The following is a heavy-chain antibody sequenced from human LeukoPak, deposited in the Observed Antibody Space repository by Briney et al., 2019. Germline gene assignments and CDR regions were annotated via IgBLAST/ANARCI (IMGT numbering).Heavy chain of an antibody. CDR1: TYISSDFG. CDR2: VSGDNGQT. J-gene: IGHJ6*03. V-gene: IGHV1-18*01. CDR3: ARVYLYTTGWSAAYYYFMDV. Sequence: ASVKVSCKASTYISSDFGISWVRLAPGGGLEWMGWVSGDNGQTNYGHKFYGRVTMTMETSINTASMELRGLRSDDTAIYYCARVYLYTTGWSAAYYYFMDVWGKGTTVIVSS. D-gene: IGHD3-16*02.